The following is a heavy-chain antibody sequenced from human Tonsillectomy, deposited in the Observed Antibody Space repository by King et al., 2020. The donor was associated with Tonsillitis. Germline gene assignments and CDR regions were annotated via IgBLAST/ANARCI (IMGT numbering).Heavy chain of an antibody. CDR2: IYHSGST. CDR1: GGSISSGDYS. Sequence: QLQESGSGLVKPSQTLSLTCAVSGGSISSGDYSWSWIRQPPGKGLEWIGSIYHSGSTYYNPSLKSRVTISVNRSKNQFSLKLSSVTAADTAVYYCATIVDYFDYWGQGTLVTVSS. V-gene: IGHV4-30-2*01. CDR3: ATIVDYFDY. D-gene: IGHD1-26*01. J-gene: IGHJ4*02.